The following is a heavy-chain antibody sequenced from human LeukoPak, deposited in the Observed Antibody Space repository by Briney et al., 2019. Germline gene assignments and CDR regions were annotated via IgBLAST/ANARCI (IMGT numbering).Heavy chain of an antibody. V-gene: IGHV4-39*07. CDR3: SGSYLYYYYYYMNV. J-gene: IGHJ6*03. CDR2: VYYSGST. Sequence: PSETLSLTCTVSGDSINSNDYYWGWIRQPPGKGLEWIGTVYYSGSTYYIPSLRGRLTISLDTSKNQFSLKLSSVTAADTAVYYCSGSYLYYYYYYMNVWGKGTTVTTSS. CDR1: GDSINSNDYY. D-gene: IGHD1-26*01.